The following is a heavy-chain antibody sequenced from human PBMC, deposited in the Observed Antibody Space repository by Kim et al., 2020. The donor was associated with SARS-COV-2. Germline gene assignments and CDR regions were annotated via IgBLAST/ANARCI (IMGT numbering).Heavy chain of an antibody. CDR3: ARDNTDSNVQWYYDFWSGYAFDI. D-gene: IGHD3-3*01. CDR1: GFTFSSYA. J-gene: IGHJ3*02. V-gene: IGHV3-30*04. Sequence: GGSLRLSCAASGFTFSSYAMHWVRQAPGKGLEWVAVISYDGSNKYYADSVKGRFTISRDNSKNTLYLQMNSLRAEDTAVYYCARDNTDSNVQWYYDFWSGYAFDIWGQGTMVTVSS. CDR2: ISYDGSNK.